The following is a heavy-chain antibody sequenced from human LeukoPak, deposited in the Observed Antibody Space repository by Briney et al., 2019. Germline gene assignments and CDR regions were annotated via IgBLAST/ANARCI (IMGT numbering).Heavy chain of an antibody. Sequence: GGSLRLSCAASGFTFSSYSMSWVRQAPGKGLEWVGRIKSKTDGGTTDYAAPVKGRFTISRDDSKNTLYLQMNSLKTEDTAVYYCTTLGMIVSSSADAFDIWGQGTMVTVSS. CDR2: IKSKTDGGTT. J-gene: IGHJ3*02. CDR3: TTLGMIVSSSADAFDI. CDR1: GFTFSSYS. V-gene: IGHV3-15*01. D-gene: IGHD3-22*01.